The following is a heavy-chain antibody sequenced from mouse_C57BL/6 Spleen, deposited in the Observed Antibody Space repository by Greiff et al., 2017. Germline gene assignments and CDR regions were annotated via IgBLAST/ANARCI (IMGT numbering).Heavy chain of an antibody. J-gene: IGHJ4*01. CDR3: ARPYYYGSSYYYAMDY. Sequence: QVQLQQPGAELVKPGASVKMSCKASGYTFTSYWITWVKQRPGQGLEWIGDIYPGSGSTNYNEKFKSKATLTVATSSSTAYMQLSSLTSEDSAVYYCARPYYYGSSYYYAMDYWGQGTSVTVSS. CDR1: GYTFTSYW. CDR2: IYPGSGST. D-gene: IGHD1-1*01. V-gene: IGHV1-55*01.